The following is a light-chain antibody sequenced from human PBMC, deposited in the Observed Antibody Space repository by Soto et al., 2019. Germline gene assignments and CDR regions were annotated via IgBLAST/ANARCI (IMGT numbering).Light chain of an antibody. CDR3: AAWDDSLNGVV. J-gene: IGLJ2*01. Sequence: QSVLTQSPSASGTPGQRVTISCSGSGSNIGSNSVNWYQQLPGTAPQLIIYSNNQRPSGVPDRFPGSRSGTSASLAISGLQSEDEADYYCAAWDDSLNGVVFGGGTKLTVL. CDR2: SNN. V-gene: IGLV1-44*01. CDR1: GSNIGSNS.